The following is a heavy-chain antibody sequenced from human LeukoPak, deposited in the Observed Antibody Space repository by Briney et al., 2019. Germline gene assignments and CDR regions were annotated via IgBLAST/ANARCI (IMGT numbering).Heavy chain of an antibody. CDR2: IHYSGST. Sequence: SETLSLTCTVSGGSITNYYWTWIRQPPGKGLEWIGYIHYSGSTNYNPSLKSRVTISVDTSKNQFSLKLSSVTAADTAVYYCARASITYYYYYYMGVWAKGPRSPSP. D-gene: IGHD1-14*01. CDR1: GGSITNYY. V-gene: IGHV4-59*01. CDR3: ARASITYYYYYYMGV. J-gene: IGHJ6*03.